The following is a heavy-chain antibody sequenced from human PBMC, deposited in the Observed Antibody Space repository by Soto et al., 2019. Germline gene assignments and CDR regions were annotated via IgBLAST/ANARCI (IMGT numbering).Heavy chain of an antibody. CDR3: ASGVLA. CDR1: GGPVNSGGYS. V-gene: IGHV4-30-2*01. Sequence: SETLSVTCSVSGGPVNSGGYSWSWIRQPPGKGLEWIGFISRSGSPAYNPSLKSRVTISVDRSNNQTSLELSSVTAADTAVYYCASGVLAWGPGTLVTV. D-gene: IGHD2-8*01. CDR2: ISRSGSP. J-gene: IGHJ5*02.